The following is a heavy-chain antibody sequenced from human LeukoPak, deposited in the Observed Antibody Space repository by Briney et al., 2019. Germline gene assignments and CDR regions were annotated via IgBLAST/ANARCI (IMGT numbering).Heavy chain of an antibody. CDR1: GFTFNSYN. Sequence: AGGSLRLSCAASGFTFNSYNMNWVRQAPGMGLEWVSSISRSSSYMYYADSVKGRFTISRDNAKNSLYLQMNSLRAEDTAVYYCARGGYGGSYFAATWGQGTLVTVSS. J-gene: IGHJ4*02. V-gene: IGHV3-21*04. CDR3: ARGGYGGSYFAAT. CDR2: ISRSSSYM. D-gene: IGHD1-26*01.